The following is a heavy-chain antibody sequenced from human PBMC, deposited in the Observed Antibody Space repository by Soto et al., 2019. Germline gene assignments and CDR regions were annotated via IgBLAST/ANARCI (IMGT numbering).Heavy chain of an antibody. V-gene: IGHV1-18*01. D-gene: IGHD3-16*01. CDR1: GYTFYSHS. CDR3: ARCIPGDYLLGMDG. Sequence: QAQLVQSGAEVRKPGASVKVSCKASGYTFYSHSISWVRQAPGQGLEWMGRINADYGNTQYAQKFRGRVTMTTDTXXATGDMEPTNLRSDDTAVYYLARCIPGDYLLGMDGWGQGTPVTVSS. J-gene: IGHJ6*02. CDR2: INADYGNT.